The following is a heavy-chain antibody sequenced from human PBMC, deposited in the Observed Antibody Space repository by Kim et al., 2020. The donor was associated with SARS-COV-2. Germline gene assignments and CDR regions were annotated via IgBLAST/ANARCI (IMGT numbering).Heavy chain of an antibody. J-gene: IGHJ5*02. Sequence: SETLSLTCTVSGGSISSYYWSWIRQPPGKGLEWIGYIYYSGSTNYNPSLKSRVTISVDTSKNQFSLKLSSVTAADTAVYYCARFHDYKQTERLYNWFDPWGQGTLVTVSS. CDR1: GGSISSYY. V-gene: IGHV4-59*01. CDR2: IYYSGST. D-gene: IGHD4-4*01. CDR3: ARFHDYKQTERLYNWFDP.